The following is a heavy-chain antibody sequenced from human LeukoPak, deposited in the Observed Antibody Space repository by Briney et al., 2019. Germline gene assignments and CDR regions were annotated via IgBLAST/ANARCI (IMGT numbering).Heavy chain of an antibody. J-gene: IGHJ3*02. V-gene: IGHV3-7*02. CDR1: GFTFSSYW. CDR3: ARASYGSYDI. Sequence: GGSLRLSCAASGFTFSSYWMTWVRQAPGKGLEWVANIKEDGSAKYYVDSVRGRFTISRDNAKNTLYLQMNSLRAEDTAVYYCARASYGSYDIWGQGTMVTVSS. CDR2: IKEDGSAK. D-gene: IGHD5-18*01.